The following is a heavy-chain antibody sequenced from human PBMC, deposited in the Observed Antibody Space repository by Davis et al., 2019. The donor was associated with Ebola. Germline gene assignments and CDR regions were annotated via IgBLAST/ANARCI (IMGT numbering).Heavy chain of an antibody. D-gene: IGHD6-13*01. J-gene: IGHJ4*02. Sequence: ESLKISCAASGFTFSSYEMNWIRQPPGKGLEWIGEINHSGSTNYNPSLKSRVTISVDTSKNQFSLKLSSVTAADTAVYYCARGRWFDYWGQGTLVTVSS. CDR1: GFTFSSYE. CDR3: ARGRWFDY. V-gene: IGHV4-34*01. CDR2: INHSGST.